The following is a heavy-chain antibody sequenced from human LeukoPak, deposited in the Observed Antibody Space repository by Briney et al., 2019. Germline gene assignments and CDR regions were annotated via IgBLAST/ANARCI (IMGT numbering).Heavy chain of an antibody. CDR1: GYTFTGYY. V-gene: IGHV1-2*02. Sequence: GASVKLSCKASGYTFTGYYMHWVRQAPGQGLEWMGWINPNSGGKNYAEKFQGRVTMTRDTSISTAYMELSRLRSDDTAVYYCASDSLHDYESYFYGMDVWGQGATVTVSS. D-gene: IGHD4-17*01. J-gene: IGHJ6*01. CDR3: ASDSLHDYESYFYGMDV. CDR2: INPNSGGK.